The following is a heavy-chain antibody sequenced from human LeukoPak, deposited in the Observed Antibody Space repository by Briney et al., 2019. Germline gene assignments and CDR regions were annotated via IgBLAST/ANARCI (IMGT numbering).Heavy chain of an antibody. V-gene: IGHV4-4*07. CDR1: GGSISSYY. J-gene: IGHJ5*02. D-gene: IGHD1-1*01. CDR3: ARRNWNDWFDP. Sequence: SETLSLTCTVSGGSISSYYWSWIRQPAGKGLEWIGRIYSSGSTNYNPSLKSRVTISVDTSKNQFSLKLSPVTAADTAVYYCARRNWNDWFDPWGQGTLVTVSS. CDR2: IYSSGST.